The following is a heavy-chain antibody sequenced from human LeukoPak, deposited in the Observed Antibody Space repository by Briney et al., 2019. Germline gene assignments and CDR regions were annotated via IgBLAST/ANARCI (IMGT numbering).Heavy chain of an antibody. CDR3: ARHVRSGYNLLDY. CDR1: GGSISNYY. CDR2: IYFSGSS. J-gene: IGHJ4*02. V-gene: IGHV4-59*08. D-gene: IGHD5-24*01. Sequence: PSETLSLTCTVSGGSISNYYWSWIRQSSGKGLEWIGYIYFSGSSNYNPSLKSRVTMSVGTSKNQFSLRLNSVTAADTAVYYCARHVRSGYNLLDYWGQGTLVTVSS.